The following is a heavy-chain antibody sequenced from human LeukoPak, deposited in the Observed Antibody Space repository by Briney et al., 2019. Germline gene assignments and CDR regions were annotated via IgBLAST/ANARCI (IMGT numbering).Heavy chain of an antibody. V-gene: IGHV3-21*01. CDR2: ISSSSSYI. Sequence: PGGSLRLSCAASGFTFSSYSMNWVRQAPGKALEWVSSISSSSSYIYYADSVKGRFTISRDNAKNSLYLQMNSLGAEDTAVYYCARDRAEWELLSSFDYWGQGTLVTVSS. CDR1: GFTFSSYS. D-gene: IGHD1-26*01. J-gene: IGHJ4*02. CDR3: ARDRAEWELLSSFDY.